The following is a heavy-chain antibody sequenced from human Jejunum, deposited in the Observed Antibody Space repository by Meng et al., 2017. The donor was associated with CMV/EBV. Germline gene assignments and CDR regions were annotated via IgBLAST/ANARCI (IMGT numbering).Heavy chain of an antibody. Sequence: GYTFNTYGGAWVRQAPGKGLEWMGWISVYNGNSNYAQKFQGRVTMNTDTSTSTAYMELRNLRDDDTAVYYCATPYGGNSRGGFDPWGQGTLVTVSS. D-gene: IGHD4-23*01. CDR1: GYTFNTYG. J-gene: IGHJ5*02. CDR2: ISVYNGNS. V-gene: IGHV1-18*01. CDR3: ATPYGGNSRGGFDP.